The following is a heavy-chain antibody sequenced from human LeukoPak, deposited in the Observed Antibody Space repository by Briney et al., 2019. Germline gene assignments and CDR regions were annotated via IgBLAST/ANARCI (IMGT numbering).Heavy chain of an antibody. J-gene: IGHJ4*02. CDR2: IGGGRPTT. CDR1: GFTFRTYA. D-gene: IGHD6-19*01. CDR3: ARGFLGGTDQYFDS. V-gene: IGHV3-23*01. Sequence: GGSLRLSCAASGFTFRTYAMNGVGQAQGKGGEGVWTIGGGRPTTDYADSVKDPFTISTDNSKNTLYLQMNSLRAEDTAVYFCARGFLGGTDQYFDSWGQGTLVTVSS.